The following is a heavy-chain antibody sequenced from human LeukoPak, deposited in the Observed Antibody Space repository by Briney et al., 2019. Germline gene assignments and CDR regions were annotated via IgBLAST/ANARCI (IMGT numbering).Heavy chain of an antibody. CDR1: GFTFSSHS. V-gene: IGHV3-21*01. J-gene: IGHJ4*02. D-gene: IGHD3-22*01. CDR2: ISSSSSYI. Sequence: GGSLRLSCAASGFTFSSHSMNRVRQAPGKGLEWVSSISSSSSYIYYADSVKGRFTISRDNAKNSLYLQMNSLRAEDTAVYYCARDTYYYDSSGYLYYFDYWGQGTLVTVSS. CDR3: ARDTYYYDSSGYLYYFDY.